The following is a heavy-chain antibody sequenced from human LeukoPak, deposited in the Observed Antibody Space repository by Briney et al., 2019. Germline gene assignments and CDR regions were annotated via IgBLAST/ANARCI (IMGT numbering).Heavy chain of an antibody. Sequence: PSETLSLTCTVSGGSISTYYWSWVRQPPGKGLEWIGYIYDSGRTSYNPSLKSRVTISVDTSKNQFSLKLSSVTAADTAVYFCARRMGQQLGVDAFDVWGQGTMVTVSS. CDR2: IYDSGRT. J-gene: IGHJ3*01. V-gene: IGHV4-59*13. CDR3: ARRMGQQLGVDAFDV. D-gene: IGHD6-13*01. CDR1: GGSISTYY.